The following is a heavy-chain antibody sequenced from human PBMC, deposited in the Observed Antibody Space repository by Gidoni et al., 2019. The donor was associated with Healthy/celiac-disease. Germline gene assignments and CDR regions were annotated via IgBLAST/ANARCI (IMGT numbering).Heavy chain of an antibody. Sequence: QLQLQESGPGLVKPSETLSLTCTVSGGSISSRSYYWVWIRQPPGKGLEWIGSIYYCGSTYYNPSLKSRVTISVETSKNQYSLKLSSVTAADTAVYYCARPSYYYGSGSYYDSWGQGTLVTVSS. CDR3: ARPSYYYGSGSYYDS. CDR1: GGSISSRSYY. CDR2: IYYCGST. D-gene: IGHD3-10*01. V-gene: IGHV4-39*01. J-gene: IGHJ5*02.